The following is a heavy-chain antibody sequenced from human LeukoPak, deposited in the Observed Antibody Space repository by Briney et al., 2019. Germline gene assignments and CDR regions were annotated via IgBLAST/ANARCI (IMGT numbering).Heavy chain of an antibody. D-gene: IGHD3-10*01. CDR1: GFTFDNSG. CDR2: INWNGGSI. CDR3: ATLSTGKNAFDI. Sequence: GGSLRLSCAASGFTFDNSGMGWVRQAPGKGLEWVSGINWNGGSIGYADSVKGRFTISRDNAKNSLYLQMNSLRAEDTALYHCATLSTGKNAFDIWGQGTMVTVSS. V-gene: IGHV3-20*01. J-gene: IGHJ3*02.